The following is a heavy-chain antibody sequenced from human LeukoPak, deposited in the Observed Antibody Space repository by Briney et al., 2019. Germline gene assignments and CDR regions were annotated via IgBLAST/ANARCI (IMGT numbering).Heavy chain of an antibody. J-gene: IGHJ5*02. D-gene: IGHD2-15*01. CDR3: AREGCSGGSCYHNWFDP. Sequence: GGSLRLSCAACGFTFSICCMSGVRQSPGKGREGVANIKQYGSEKYYVDSVKGLFTISGDNAKDSLYLQMNSMRAEDKAVYYCAREGCSGGSCYHNWFDPWGQGTMVTVCS. V-gene: IGHV3-7*01. CDR1: GFTFSICC. CDR2: IKQYGSEK.